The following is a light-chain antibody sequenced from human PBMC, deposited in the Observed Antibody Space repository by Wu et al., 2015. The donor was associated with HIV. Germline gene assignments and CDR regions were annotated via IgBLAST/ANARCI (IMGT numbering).Light chain of an antibody. CDR3: QQYGSSPPWT. CDR1: QSVSSGY. Sequence: EIVLTQSPGTLSLSPGERATLSCRASQSVSSGYLAWYQQKPGQAPRLLIYGASNRATGIPDRFGGSGSGTDFTLTISRLEPDDFAVYFCQQYGSSPPWTFGQGTKVE. V-gene: IGKV3-20*01. CDR2: GAS. J-gene: IGKJ1*01.